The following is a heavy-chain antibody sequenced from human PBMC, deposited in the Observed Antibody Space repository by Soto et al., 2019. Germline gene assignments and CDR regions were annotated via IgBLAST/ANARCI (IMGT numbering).Heavy chain of an antibody. CDR2: ISGSGGST. Sequence: XGSLRLSCSAAGFTFSSYAMSWVRQAPGKGLEWVSAISGSGGSTYYADSVKGRFTISRDNSKNTLYLQMNSLRAEDTAVYYCAKDTIAVAGFFDYWGQGTLVTVSS. CDR3: AKDTIAVAGFFDY. V-gene: IGHV3-23*01. J-gene: IGHJ4*02. CDR1: GFTFSSYA. D-gene: IGHD6-19*01.